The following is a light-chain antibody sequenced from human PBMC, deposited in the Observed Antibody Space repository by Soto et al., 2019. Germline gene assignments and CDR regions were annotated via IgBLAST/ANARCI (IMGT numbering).Light chain of an antibody. CDR3: TSYSSSSPLL. V-gene: IGLV2-14*01. Sequence: QSVLTQPASVSGSLGQSITISCTGTSSDVAAYNYVSWYQQHPGKAPKLLIFEVTSRPSGVSGRFSGSKSGITASLTISGLQAEDEADYYCTSYSSSSPLLFGGGTKLTVL. CDR1: SSDVAAYNY. J-gene: IGLJ2*01. CDR2: EVT.